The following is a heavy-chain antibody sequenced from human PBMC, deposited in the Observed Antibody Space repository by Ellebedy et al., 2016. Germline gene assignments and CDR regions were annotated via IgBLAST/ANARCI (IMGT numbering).Heavy chain of an antibody. CDR3: ARDTYYSGSGRETTMDF. V-gene: IGHV3-9*01. Sequence: GGSLRLSXAVSGFAFADYGIHWVRQAPGKGLEWVSGITWNGGIVGYADSVKGRFTISRDNGKKSLYLQMNSLRPEDTALYYCARDTYYSGSGRETTMDFWGQGTTVTVSS. CDR1: GFAFADYG. CDR2: ITWNGGIV. J-gene: IGHJ6*02. D-gene: IGHD3-10*01.